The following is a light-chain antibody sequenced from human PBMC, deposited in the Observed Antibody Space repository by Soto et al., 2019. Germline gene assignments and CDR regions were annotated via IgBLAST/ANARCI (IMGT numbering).Light chain of an antibody. V-gene: IGKV1-5*03. CDR3: QQYSTSYRT. CDR2: KAS. CDR1: QSISSW. Sequence: DMPMTQSPSTLSASVGDRVTITCRASQSISSWLAWYQQKPGKAPKLLIYKASSLESGVPSRFSGSGSGTEFTLTISSLQPDDFATYYCQQYSTSYRTFGQGPRVEIK. J-gene: IGKJ1*01.